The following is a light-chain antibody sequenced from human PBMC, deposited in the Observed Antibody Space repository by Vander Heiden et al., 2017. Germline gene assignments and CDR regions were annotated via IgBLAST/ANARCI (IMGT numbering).Light chain of an antibody. CDR3: SAWDDSLNGHWV. CDR2: SNN. CDR1: SSNIGSNT. Sequence: QSVLTQPPSASGTPGQRVTISCSGSSSNIGSNTVNWYQQLPGTAPKLLIDSNNQRPSGVPDRFSCSKSGTSASLEISGLQSEDEADDYWSAWDDSLNGHWVFGGGTKLTVL. J-gene: IGLJ3*02. V-gene: IGLV1-44*01.